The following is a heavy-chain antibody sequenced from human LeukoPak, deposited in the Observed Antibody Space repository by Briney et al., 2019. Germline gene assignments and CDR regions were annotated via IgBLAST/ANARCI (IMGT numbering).Heavy chain of an antibody. CDR3: AKGFALAAAGWYYFDY. CDR2: ISWNSGSI. D-gene: IGHD6-13*01. V-gene: IGHV3-9*01. Sequence: GGSLRLSCAASGFTFDDYAMHWVRQAPGKGLEWVSGISWNSGSIGYADSVKGRFTISRDNAKNSLYLQMNSLRAEDTALYYCAKGFALAAAGWYYFDYWGQGTLVTVSS. CDR1: GFTFDDYA. J-gene: IGHJ4*02.